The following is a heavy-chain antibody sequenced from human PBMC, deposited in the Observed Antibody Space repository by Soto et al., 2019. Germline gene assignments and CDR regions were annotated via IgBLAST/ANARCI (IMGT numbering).Heavy chain of an antibody. CDR2: IYYSGST. Sequence: SETLSLTCTVSGGSISSSSYYWGWIRQPPGKGLEWIGSIYYSGSTYYNPSLKSRVTISVDTSKNQFSLKLSSVTAADTAVYYCASQPYYDILTGYSSHYYYYGMDVWGQGTTVTVSS. D-gene: IGHD3-9*01. CDR1: GGSISSSSYY. V-gene: IGHV4-39*01. J-gene: IGHJ6*02. CDR3: ASQPYYDILTGYSSHYYYYGMDV.